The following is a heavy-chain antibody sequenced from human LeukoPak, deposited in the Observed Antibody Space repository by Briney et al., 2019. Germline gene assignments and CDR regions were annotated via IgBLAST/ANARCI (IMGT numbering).Heavy chain of an antibody. V-gene: IGHV4-30-4*08. Sequence: SETLSLTCSVSGGSISSDDHYWSWIRQPPGKGLEWIGYMYYRGATFYNPPLKSRVTISLDTSKNQFSLKLSSVTAADTAVYYCARLEYYYYIDVWGKGTTVTVSS. J-gene: IGHJ6*03. CDR3: ARLEYYYYIDV. CDR2: MYYRGAT. CDR1: GGSISSDDHY.